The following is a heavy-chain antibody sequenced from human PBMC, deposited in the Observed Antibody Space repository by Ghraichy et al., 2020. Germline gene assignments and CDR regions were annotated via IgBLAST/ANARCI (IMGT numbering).Heavy chain of an antibody. CDR3: ARVGKYSSTPATIYYFDY. J-gene: IGHJ4*02. CDR2: FYHGGST. CDR1: GYSISSGYY. D-gene: IGHD5-24*01. V-gene: IGHV4-38-2*02. Sequence: SETLSLTCTVSGYSISSGYYWGWIRQPPGKGLEWIGNFYHGGSTYYNPSLKSRVTISVDTSKNQFYLKLSSVTAADTAVYYCARVGKYSSTPATIYYFDYWGQGSLVTVSS.